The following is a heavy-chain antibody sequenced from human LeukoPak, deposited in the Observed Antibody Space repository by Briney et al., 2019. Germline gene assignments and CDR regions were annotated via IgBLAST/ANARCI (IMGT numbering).Heavy chain of an antibody. CDR2: IDYCGST. CDR1: GGSISSYY. Sequence: WETLSLTCTVSGGSISSYYWSWIRQPPGKGLEWMGYIDYCGSTNYNPSLKSRVTISVDTSKNQFSLKLSSVTAADTAVYYCATCSSTTCYANNYYYYMDVWGKGTTVTVSS. D-gene: IGHD2-2*01. V-gene: IGHV4-59*01. CDR3: ATCSSTTCYANNYYYYMDV. J-gene: IGHJ6*03.